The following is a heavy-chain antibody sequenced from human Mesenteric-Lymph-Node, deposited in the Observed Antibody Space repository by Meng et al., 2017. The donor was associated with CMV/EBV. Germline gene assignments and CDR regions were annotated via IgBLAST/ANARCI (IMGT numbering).Heavy chain of an antibody. Sequence: GGSLRLSCVASGFTFSSYSVNWVRQAPGKGLEWVSSISSSSSYIYYADSVKGRFTISRDNAKNSLYLQMNSLRAEDTAVYYCARDGLPHDYLYGMDVWGQGTTVTVSS. D-gene: IGHD2-21*01. CDR3: ARDGLPHDYLYGMDV. CDR2: ISSSSSYI. J-gene: IGHJ6*02. CDR1: GFTFSSYS. V-gene: IGHV3-21*01.